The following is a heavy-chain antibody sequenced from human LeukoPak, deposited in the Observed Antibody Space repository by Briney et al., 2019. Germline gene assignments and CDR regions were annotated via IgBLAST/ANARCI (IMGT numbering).Heavy chain of an antibody. CDR2: IKQDGSEK. J-gene: IGHJ3*02. CDR1: GFTFSSYW. V-gene: IGHV3-7*01. CDR3: ARDLVVGDAFDI. D-gene: IGHD2-15*01. Sequence: GGSLRLSCTASGFTFSSYWMSWVRQAPGKGLEWVANIKQDGSEKYHVDSVKGRFTISRDNAKNSLYLQMNSLRAEDTAVYYCARDLVVGDAFDIWGQGTMVTVSS.